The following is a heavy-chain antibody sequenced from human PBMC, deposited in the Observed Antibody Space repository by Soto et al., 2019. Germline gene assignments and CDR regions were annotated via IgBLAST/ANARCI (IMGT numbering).Heavy chain of an antibody. J-gene: IGHJ3*02. Sequence: GGSLRLSCAASGFTFSGSAMHWVRQASGKGLEWVGRIRSKANSYATANAASVKSRFTIYRDDSKNTAYLQMNSLKTEDTAVYYCTSLVEYSSSAVDDAFDIWGQGTMVTVSS. CDR1: GFTFSGSA. CDR3: TSLVEYSSSAVDDAFDI. D-gene: IGHD6-6*01. CDR2: IRSKANSYAT. V-gene: IGHV3-73*01.